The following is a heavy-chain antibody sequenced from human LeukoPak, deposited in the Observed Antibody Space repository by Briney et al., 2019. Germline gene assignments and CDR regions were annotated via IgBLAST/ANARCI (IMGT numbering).Heavy chain of an antibody. V-gene: IGHV4-39*01. Sequence: SETLSLTCTVSGGSISSSSYYWGWIRQPPGKGLEWIGSIYYSGSTYYNPSLKSRVTISVDTSKNQFSLKLSSVTAADTAVYYCASIAAPDAFDIWGQGTMVTVSS. CDR1: GGSISSSSYY. D-gene: IGHD6-13*01. CDR2: IYYSGST. J-gene: IGHJ3*02. CDR3: ASIAAPDAFDI.